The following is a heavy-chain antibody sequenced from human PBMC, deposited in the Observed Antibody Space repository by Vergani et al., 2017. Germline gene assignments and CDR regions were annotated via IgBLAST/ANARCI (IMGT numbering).Heavy chain of an antibody. CDR2: ISSSGSTI. V-gene: IGHV3-48*01. CDR1: GFTFSSDS. Sequence: EVQLVESGGGLVQPGGSLRLSCAASGFTFSSDSMNWVRQAPGKGLEWVSYISSSGSTIYYEDAVKGRFTIARDNAKNSLYLQMNSLRAEDTAVYYCARDVGYCSSTSCYTGNWFDPWGQGTLVTVSS. J-gene: IGHJ5*02. D-gene: IGHD2-2*02. CDR3: ARDVGYCSSTSCYTGNWFDP.